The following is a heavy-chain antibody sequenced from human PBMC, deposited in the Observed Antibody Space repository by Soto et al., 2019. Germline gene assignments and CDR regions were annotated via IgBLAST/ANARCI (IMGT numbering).Heavy chain of an antibody. J-gene: IGHJ4*02. CDR1: GFTVSSNY. CDR3: ARVTAGYSYGFTGCYFDY. CDR2: IYSGGST. D-gene: IGHD5-18*01. Sequence: EVQLVESGGGLIQPGGSLRLSCAASGFTVSSNYMSWVRQAPGKGLEWVSVIYSGGSTYYADSMKGRFTISRDNSKNTLYFQMNSLRDEDTAVYYCARVTAGYSYGFTGCYFDYWGQGTLVTVSS. V-gene: IGHV3-53*01.